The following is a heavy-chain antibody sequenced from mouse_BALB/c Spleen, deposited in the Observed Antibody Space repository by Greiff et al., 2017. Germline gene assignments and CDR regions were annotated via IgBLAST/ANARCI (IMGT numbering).Heavy chain of an antibody. CDR1: GYTFTDYN. CDR3: TRLYYYAMDY. CDR2: INPNYDST. V-gene: IGHV1-18*01. J-gene: IGHJ4*01. Sequence: EVQLQQFGAELVKPGASVKISCKASGYTFTDYNMDWVKQSHGKSLEWIGDINPNYDSTSYNQKFKGKAKLTAVTSASTAYMELSSLTNEDSAVYYCTRLYYYAMDYWGQGTSVTVSS.